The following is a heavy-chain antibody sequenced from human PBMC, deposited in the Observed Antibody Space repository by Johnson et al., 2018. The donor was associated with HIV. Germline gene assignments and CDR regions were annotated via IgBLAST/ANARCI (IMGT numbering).Heavy chain of an antibody. Sequence: QMLLVESGGGVVQPGKSLRLSCAASGFTFSSYAMHWVRQAPGQGLQWVALISYDGSIKYFADSVKGRFTISRDNSKNTLHLQMNSLRPEDTAVYYCARVMGATQVMGAFDIWGQGTMVTVSS. D-gene: IGHD1-26*01. J-gene: IGHJ3*02. CDR1: GFTFSSYA. V-gene: IGHV3-30-3*01. CDR3: ARVMGATQVMGAFDI. CDR2: ISYDGSIK.